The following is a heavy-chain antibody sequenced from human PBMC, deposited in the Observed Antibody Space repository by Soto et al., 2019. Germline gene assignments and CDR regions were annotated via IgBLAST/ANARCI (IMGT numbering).Heavy chain of an antibody. CDR2: MYHSGST. V-gene: IGHV4-30-2*01. D-gene: IGHD6-13*01. J-gene: IGHJ3*02. CDR1: GGSISSGGYS. CDR3: ARDLEAAAAYDAFDI. Sequence: PSETLSLTCAVSGGSISSGGYSWSWIRQPPGKGLEWIGYMYHSGSTYYNPSLKSRVTISIDRSKNQFSLKLSSVTAADTAVYYCARDLEAAAAYDAFDIWSQGTMVTVSS.